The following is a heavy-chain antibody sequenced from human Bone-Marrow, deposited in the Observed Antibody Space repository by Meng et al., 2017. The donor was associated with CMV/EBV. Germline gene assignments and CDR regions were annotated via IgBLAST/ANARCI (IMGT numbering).Heavy chain of an antibody. Sequence: ASVKVSCKASGYTFTGYYMHWVRQAPGQGLEWMGWINPNSGGTNYAQKFQGRVTMTRDTSISTAYMELRSLRSDDTAVYYCAREVKGAMVRGERIHYYYGMDVWGQGTTVTVSS. V-gene: IGHV1-2*02. CDR2: INPNSGGT. CDR1: GYTFTGYY. J-gene: IGHJ6*02. D-gene: IGHD3-10*01. CDR3: AREVKGAMVRGERIHYYYGMDV.